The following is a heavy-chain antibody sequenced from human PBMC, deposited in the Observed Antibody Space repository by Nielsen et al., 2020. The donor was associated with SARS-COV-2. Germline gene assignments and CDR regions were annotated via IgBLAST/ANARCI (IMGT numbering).Heavy chain of an antibody. V-gene: IGHV3-30*18. Sequence: GESLKISCAASGFTFSSYGMHWVRQAPGKGLEWVAVISYDGSNKYYADSVKGRFTISRDNSKNTLYLQTNSLRAEDTAVYYCAKGPSGWFLGTGIFDYWGQGTLVTVSS. CDR2: ISYDGSNK. J-gene: IGHJ4*02. CDR1: GFTFSSYG. CDR3: AKGPSGWFLGTGIFDY. D-gene: IGHD6-19*01.